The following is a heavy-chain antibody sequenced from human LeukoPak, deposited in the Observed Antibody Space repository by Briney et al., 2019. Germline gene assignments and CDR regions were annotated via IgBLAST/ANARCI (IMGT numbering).Heavy chain of an antibody. D-gene: IGHD1-7*01. J-gene: IGHJ4*02. CDR3: ARLGTNYPFDY. V-gene: IGHV4-39*01. CDR2: FYYSGST. Sequence: NTSEALSLTCSVSGGSISSSSYYWRWIRQPPGKGLEWIGSFYYSGSTYYNPSLKSRLTISVDTSKSLFYLKLSSVPAADTAVYYCARLGTNYPFDYWGQGTLVTVSS. CDR1: GGSISSSSYY.